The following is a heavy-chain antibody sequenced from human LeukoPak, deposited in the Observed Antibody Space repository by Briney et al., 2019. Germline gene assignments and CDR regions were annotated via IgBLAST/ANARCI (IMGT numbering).Heavy chain of an antibody. D-gene: IGHD2-2*01. Sequence: GGSLRLSCAASGFTFSDYVMSWVRQAPGKGLEWVSAMSGSGGSTYYGDSVKGRFTISRDNSKNTLYLQMNSLRAEDTAVYYCAKYANGGPQDYWGQGTLVTVSP. CDR2: MSGSGGST. J-gene: IGHJ4*02. V-gene: IGHV3-23*01. CDR1: GFTFSDYV. CDR3: AKYANGGPQDY.